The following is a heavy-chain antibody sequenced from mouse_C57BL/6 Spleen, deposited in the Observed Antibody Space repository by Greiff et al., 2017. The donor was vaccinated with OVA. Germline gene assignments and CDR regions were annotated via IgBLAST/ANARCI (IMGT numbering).Heavy chain of an antibody. V-gene: IGHV1-50*01. J-gene: IGHJ2*01. Sequence: QVQLQQPGAELVKPGASVKLSCKASGYTFTSYWMQWVKQRPGQGLEWIGEIDPSDSYTNYNQKFKGKATLTVDTSSSTAYMQLSSLTSEDSAVYYCAINYDYDGSFDYWGQGTTLTVSS. D-gene: IGHD2-4*01. CDR1: GYTFTSYW. CDR3: AINYDYDGSFDY. CDR2: IDPSDSYT.